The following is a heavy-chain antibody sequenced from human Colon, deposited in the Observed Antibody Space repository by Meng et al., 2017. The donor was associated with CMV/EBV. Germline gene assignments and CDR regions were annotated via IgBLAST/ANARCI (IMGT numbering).Heavy chain of an antibody. V-gene: IGHV3-9*01. D-gene: IGHD6-13*01. CDR2: ISWNSGSF. CDR3: ARRLAAAGTSWFDP. Sequence: SLKISCAASGFTFDDYSMYWVRQPPGKGLEWVSSISWNSGSFGYADSVKGRFTISRDNAKNSLYLQMNSLRAEDTAVYYCARRLAAAGTSWFDPWGQGTLVTVSS. J-gene: IGHJ5*02. CDR1: GFTFDDYS.